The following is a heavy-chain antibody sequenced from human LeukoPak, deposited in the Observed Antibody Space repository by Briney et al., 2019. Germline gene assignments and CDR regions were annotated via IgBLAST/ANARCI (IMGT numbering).Heavy chain of an antibody. CDR2: IVVGSGNT. CDR1: GFTFTSSA. CDR3: AKELIRVTTFPPSLGMDV. D-gene: IGHD2-21*02. J-gene: IGHJ6*02. V-gene: IGHV1-58*01. Sequence: SVKVSCKASGFTFTSSAVQWVRQARGQRLEWIGWIVVGSGNTNYAQKFQERVTITRDMSTSTAYMELSSLRSEDTAVYYCAKELIRVTTFPPSLGMDVWGQGTTVTVSS.